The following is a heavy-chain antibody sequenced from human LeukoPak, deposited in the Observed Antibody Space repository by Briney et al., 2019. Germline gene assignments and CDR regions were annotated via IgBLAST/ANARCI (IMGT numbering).Heavy chain of an antibody. Sequence: GASVKVSCKASGYTFTSYDINWVRQATGQGLEWMGWMNPNSGNTGYAQKFQGRVTMTRNTSISTAYMELSSLRSEDTAVYYCARPRDPSGSYFSGYYYYYMDVWGKGTTVTVSS. V-gene: IGHV1-8*01. CDR1: GYTFTSYD. D-gene: IGHD1-26*01. CDR3: ARPRDPSGSYFSGYYYYYMDV. CDR2: MNPNSGNT. J-gene: IGHJ6*03.